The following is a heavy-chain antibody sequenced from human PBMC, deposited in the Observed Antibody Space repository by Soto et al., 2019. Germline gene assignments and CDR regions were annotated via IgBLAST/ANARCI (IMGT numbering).Heavy chain of an antibody. CDR2: ISYDGSNK. D-gene: IGHD6-19*01. CDR1: VFTFSSYG. Sequence: AWWSLRLSCSASVFTFSSYGMHWVRQAPGKGLEWVAVISYDGSNKYYADSVKGRFTISRDNSKNTLYLQMNSLRAEDTAVYYCAKVERQWLVQGWFDPWGQGTLVTVSS. V-gene: IGHV3-30*18. J-gene: IGHJ5*02. CDR3: AKVERQWLVQGWFDP.